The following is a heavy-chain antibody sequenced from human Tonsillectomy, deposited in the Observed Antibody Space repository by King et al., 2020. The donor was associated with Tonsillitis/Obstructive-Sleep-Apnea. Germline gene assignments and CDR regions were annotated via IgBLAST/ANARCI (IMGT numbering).Heavy chain of an antibody. CDR2: ISSSSSYI. D-gene: IGHD5-24*01. CDR3: ARDPLGDGYNPTNY. J-gene: IGHJ4*02. CDR1: GFTFSSYS. Sequence: VQLVESGGGPVKPGGSLRLSCAASGFTFSSYSMNWVRQAPGKGLEWVSSISSSSSYIYYADSVKGRFTISRYNAKNSLYLQMNSLRAEDTAVYYCARDPLGDGYNPTNYWGQGTLVTVSS. V-gene: IGHV3-21*01.